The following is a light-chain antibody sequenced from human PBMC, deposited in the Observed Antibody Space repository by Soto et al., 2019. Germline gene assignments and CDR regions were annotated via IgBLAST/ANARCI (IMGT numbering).Light chain of an antibody. CDR3: QQDGSSPMYT. CDR2: GVS. Sequence: EIVLTQSPGTLSLSPGERATLSCRASQSVNNNYLAWYQQKAGQAPRLLIYGVSARATGIPDRFSGSGSGTDFTLTISRLEPEDFAVYYCQQDGSSPMYTFGQGTKLEIK. J-gene: IGKJ2*01. V-gene: IGKV3-20*01. CDR1: QSVNNNY.